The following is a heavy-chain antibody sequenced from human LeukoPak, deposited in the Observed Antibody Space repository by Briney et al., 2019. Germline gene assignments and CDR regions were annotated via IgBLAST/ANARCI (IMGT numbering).Heavy chain of an antibody. CDR3: ARFSDTAMVIDY. Sequence: PGGSLRLSCAASGFAVSSNYLTWVRRAPGKGLEWVSVIYSGGSTYYADSVKGRFTISRDNAKNSLYLQMNSLRAEDTAVYYCARFSDTAMVIDYWGQGTLVTVSS. CDR2: IYSGGST. D-gene: IGHD5-18*01. CDR1: GFAVSSNY. V-gene: IGHV3-53*01. J-gene: IGHJ4*02.